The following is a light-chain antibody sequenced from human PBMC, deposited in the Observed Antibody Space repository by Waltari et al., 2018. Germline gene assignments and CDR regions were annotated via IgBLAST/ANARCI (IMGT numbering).Light chain of an antibody. CDR3: QQSDSLPLT. Sequence: DIQMTQSPSSLSASVGDRVTITCRASQTINKYLNWYQKKPGRAPKVLISVLSDLHTGVPSRFSGSGSGTDFTLTISSLQPEDFATYYCQQSDSLPLTFGGGTKVEIK. V-gene: IGKV1-39*01. CDR1: QTINKY. CDR2: VLS. J-gene: IGKJ4*01.